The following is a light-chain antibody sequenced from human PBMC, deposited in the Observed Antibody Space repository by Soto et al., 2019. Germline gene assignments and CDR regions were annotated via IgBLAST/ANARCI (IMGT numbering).Light chain of an antibody. J-gene: IGKJ1*01. Sequence: EMVLTQSPGTLSLSPGERATLSCRASQSVSSNLLAWYQQKPGQAPSLLIYGATNRATGIPDRFSGSGSGTDFTLTISRLEPEDFAVYYCQQYGSSPRTFGQGTKVEIK. CDR1: QSVSSNL. CDR3: QQYGSSPRT. CDR2: GAT. V-gene: IGKV3-20*01.